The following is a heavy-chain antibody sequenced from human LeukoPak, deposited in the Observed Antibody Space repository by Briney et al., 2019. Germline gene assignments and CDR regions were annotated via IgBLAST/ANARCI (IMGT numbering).Heavy chain of an antibody. V-gene: IGHV4-34*01. CDR3: ASLVGATTYYYYYGMDV. CDR2: INHSGST. CDR1: GGSFSGYY. J-gene: IGHJ6*02. Sequence: SETLSLTCAVYGGSFSGYYWCWIRQPPGKGLEWIGEINHSGSTNYNPSLKSRVTISVDRSKNQFSLKLSSVTAADTAVYYCASLVGATTYYYYYGMDVWGQGTTVTVSS. D-gene: IGHD1-26*01.